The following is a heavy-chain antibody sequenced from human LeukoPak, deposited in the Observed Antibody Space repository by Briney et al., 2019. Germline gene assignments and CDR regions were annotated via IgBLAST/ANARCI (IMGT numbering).Heavy chain of an antibody. V-gene: IGHV4-59*01. Sequence: SETLSLTCTVSGVSITNCYWSWIRQPPGRGPECIGYISYSGNTEYNPSLQSRVTISADTSKNQISLKLRFVTAADTAVYYCAREPEHSGWFESWGQGTLVTVSS. CDR2: ISYSGNT. D-gene: IGHD1/OR15-1a*01. CDR1: GVSITNCY. J-gene: IGHJ5*01. CDR3: AREPEHSGWFES.